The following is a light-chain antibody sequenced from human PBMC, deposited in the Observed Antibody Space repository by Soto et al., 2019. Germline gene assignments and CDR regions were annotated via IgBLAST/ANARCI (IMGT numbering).Light chain of an antibody. V-gene: IGKV3-11*01. CDR2: DAS. Sequence: ELVMTQSPGTLSLSPGERATLSCRAGQSVSDYLACYQQKPGQPPRLLFFDASNSATGVPDRFSAGGSGTEFTLIISSREPEDFAVDYCQQRDNWPPTFGGGTKVDIK. CDR1: QSVSDY. CDR3: QQRDNWPPT. J-gene: IGKJ4*02.